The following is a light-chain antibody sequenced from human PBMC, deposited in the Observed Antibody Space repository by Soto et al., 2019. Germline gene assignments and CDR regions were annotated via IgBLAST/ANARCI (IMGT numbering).Light chain of an antibody. Sequence: DIQMTQSPSSRSASVGDRVTITCRASQGMSNYLDGYQQKPGKVPKLLIYAASTLQSGVPSRFSGSGSGTDFTVTISSRQPEDVSTYYGEKCNSVRWTFGQGTKVEIK. CDR3: EKCNSVRWT. J-gene: IGKJ1*01. CDR2: AAS. V-gene: IGKV1-27*01. CDR1: QGMSNY.